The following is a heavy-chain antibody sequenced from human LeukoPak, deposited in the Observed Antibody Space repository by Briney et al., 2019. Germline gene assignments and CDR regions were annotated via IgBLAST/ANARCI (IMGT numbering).Heavy chain of an antibody. Sequence: PSETLSLTCGVHGESLNDYYWSWVRQAPGKGLEWVSGISGSGGNTYYADSVKGRFTISRDNSNNTLYLQMNSLRAEDTAVYYCARHSRGRWYVFDYWGQGTLVTVSS. J-gene: IGHJ4*02. V-gene: IGHV3-23*01. D-gene: IGHD6-13*01. CDR2: ISGSGGNT. CDR3: ARHSRGRWYVFDY. CDR1: GESLNDYY.